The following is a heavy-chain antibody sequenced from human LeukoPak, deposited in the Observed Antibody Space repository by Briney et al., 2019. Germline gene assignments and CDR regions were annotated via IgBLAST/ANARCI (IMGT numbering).Heavy chain of an antibody. CDR1: GGSISSSSYY. Sequence: SETLSLTCTVSGGSISSSSYYWGWIRQPPGKGLEWIGRIYTSGSTNYNPSLKSRVTMSVDTSKNQFSLKLSSVTAADTAVYYCARVVVPGWFDPWGQGTLVTVSS. V-gene: IGHV4-39*07. CDR3: ARVVVPGWFDP. D-gene: IGHD2-15*01. J-gene: IGHJ5*02. CDR2: IYTSGST.